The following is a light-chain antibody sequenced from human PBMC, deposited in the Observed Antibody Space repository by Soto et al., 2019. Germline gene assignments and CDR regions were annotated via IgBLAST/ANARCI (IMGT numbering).Light chain of an antibody. CDR3: QQYYSTPET. CDR1: QNVLYSSNNKNY. V-gene: IGKV4-1*01. J-gene: IGKJ1*01. Sequence: DIVMTQSPDSLAVSLGERATINCKSSQNVLYSSNNKNYLAWYQQKPGQPPKLLIYWASTRESGVPDRFSGSGSGTDFTLTISSLQAEDVAVYYCQQYYSTPETSGQGTKVEIK. CDR2: WAS.